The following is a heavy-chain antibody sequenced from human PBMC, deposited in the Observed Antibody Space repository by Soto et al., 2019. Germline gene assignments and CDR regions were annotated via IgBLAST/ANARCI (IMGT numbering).Heavy chain of an antibody. Sequence: QVQLVESGGGVVQPGRSLRLSCAASGFTFSSYGMHWVRQAPGKGLEWVAVISYDGSNKYYADSVKGRFTISRDNSKNTLYLQMNSLRAEDTAVYYCAKDRYYDILTGFSNYYYYGMDVWGKGTTVTVSS. CDR1: GFTFSSYG. CDR3: AKDRYYDILTGFSNYYYYGMDV. CDR2: ISYDGSNK. D-gene: IGHD3-9*01. V-gene: IGHV3-30*18. J-gene: IGHJ6*04.